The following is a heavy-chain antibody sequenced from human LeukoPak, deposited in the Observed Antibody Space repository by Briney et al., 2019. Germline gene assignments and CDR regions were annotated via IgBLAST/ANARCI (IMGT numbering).Heavy chain of an antibody. CDR2: IYYSGST. V-gene: IGHV4-59*01. CDR1: GGSISSYY. Sequence: SEILSLTCTVSGGSISSYYWSWIRQPPGQGLEWIGYIYYSGSTNYNPSLKSRVTISVDTSKNQFSLTLSSVTAADTAVYYCARGRIAAAGTVEYFDYWGQGTLVTVSS. D-gene: IGHD6-13*01. J-gene: IGHJ4*02. CDR3: ARGRIAAAGTVEYFDY.